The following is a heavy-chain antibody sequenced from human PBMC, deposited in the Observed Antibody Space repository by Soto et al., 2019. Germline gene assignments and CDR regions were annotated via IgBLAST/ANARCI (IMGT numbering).Heavy chain of an antibody. CDR1: GGTFSSYA. CDR2: IIPIFGTA. J-gene: IGHJ5*02. V-gene: IGHV1-69*13. D-gene: IGHD1-1*01. CDR3: ARGMATTYNLLDP. Sequence: ASVKVSCKASGGTFSSYAISWVRQAPGQGLEWMGGIIPIFGTANYAQKFQGRVTITADESTSTAYMELSSLRSEDTAVYYCARGMATTYNLLDPWGQGTLVTVS.